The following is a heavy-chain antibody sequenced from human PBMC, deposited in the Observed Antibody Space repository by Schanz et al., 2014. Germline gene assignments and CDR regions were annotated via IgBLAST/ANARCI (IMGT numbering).Heavy chain of an antibody. CDR3: AKDGRLPYYGTGSDFDY. Sequence: VHLVESGGGVVQPGRSLRLSCAASGFPFNEYGMLWVRQAPGKGLEWVSSISWNSRSIDYADSVKGRFTISRDNLKNTVYLQMNSLRAGDTAVYYCAKDGRLPYYGTGSDFDYWGQGTLVDVSS. CDR1: GFPFNEYG. V-gene: IGHV3-9*01. D-gene: IGHD3-22*01. J-gene: IGHJ4*02. CDR2: ISWNSRSI.